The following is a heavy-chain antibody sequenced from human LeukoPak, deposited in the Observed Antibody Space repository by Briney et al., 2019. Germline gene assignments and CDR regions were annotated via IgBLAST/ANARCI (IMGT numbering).Heavy chain of an antibody. J-gene: IGHJ4*02. CDR3: ARDLGSSSWYGGY. CDR2: INPNSGGT. V-gene: IGHV1-2*02. Sequence: ASVKVSCKASGYTFTGYYMHWVRQAPGQGLEWMGWINPNSGGTNYAQKFQGRVTMTRDTSISTAYMELSRLRSDDTAVYYCARDLGSSSWYGGYWGQGTLVTVSS. D-gene: IGHD6-13*01. CDR1: GYTFTGYY.